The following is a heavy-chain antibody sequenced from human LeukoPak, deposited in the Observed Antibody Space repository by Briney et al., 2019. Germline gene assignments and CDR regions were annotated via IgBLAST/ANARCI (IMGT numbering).Heavy chain of an antibody. Sequence: SETLSVTCNVSGVSVSDGRYYWTWIRQLPGKGLEWIGYKYYSGSAKYNPSLKGRLTISIDTSKNQFSLQLSSVTAADTATYYCATPYCSGISCLDIFNMWGQGTRVTVSS. D-gene: IGHD2-15*01. CDR3: ATPYCSGISCLDIFNM. V-gene: IGHV4-31*03. J-gene: IGHJ3*02. CDR1: GVSVSDGRYY. CDR2: KYYSGSA.